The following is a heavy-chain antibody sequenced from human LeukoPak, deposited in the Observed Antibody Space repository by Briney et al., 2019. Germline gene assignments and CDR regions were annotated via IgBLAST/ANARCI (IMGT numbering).Heavy chain of an antibody. CDR3: ASVGTTNYFDY. CDR1: GFTFSSYG. Sequence: GGSLGLSCAASGFTFSSYGMHWARQAPGKGLEWVAVIWYDGSNKYYTDSVKGRFTISRDNSKNTLFLQMNSLRAEDTAVYYCASVGTTNYFDYWGQGTLVTVSS. V-gene: IGHV3-33*01. J-gene: IGHJ4*02. CDR2: IWYDGSNK. D-gene: IGHD1-1*01.